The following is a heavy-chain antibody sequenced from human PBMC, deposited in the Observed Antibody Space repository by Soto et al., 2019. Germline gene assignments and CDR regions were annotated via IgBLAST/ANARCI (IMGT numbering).Heavy chain of an antibody. CDR1: GGTFSSYA. D-gene: IGHD3-22*01. CDR3: ARVVDYYDPYYYGMDV. J-gene: IGHJ6*02. CDR2: IIPIFDTA. Sequence: SVKVSCKTSGGTFSSYAISWVRQAPGQGLEWMGGIIPIFDTANYAQKFQGRVTITADESTSTAYMELNSPRAEDTAVYHCARVVDYYDPYYYGMDVLGQGTMVTVSS. V-gene: IGHV1-69*13.